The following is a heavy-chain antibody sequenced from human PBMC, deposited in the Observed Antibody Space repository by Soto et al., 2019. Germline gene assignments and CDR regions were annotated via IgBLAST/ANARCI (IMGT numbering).Heavy chain of an antibody. Sequence: PSQTLSLTCDISGDSVSSKNSAWNWIRQSPSRVLEWLGRTYYRSKWHSGYAVSVRSRVSISPDTSKNRFSLQLNSVTPDDTAVYYCARSGPGGYIDQWGRGTLITVSS. CDR3: ARSGPGGYIDQ. V-gene: IGHV6-1*01. D-gene: IGHD3-22*01. J-gene: IGHJ4*02. CDR1: GDSVSSKNSA. CDR2: TYYRSKWHS.